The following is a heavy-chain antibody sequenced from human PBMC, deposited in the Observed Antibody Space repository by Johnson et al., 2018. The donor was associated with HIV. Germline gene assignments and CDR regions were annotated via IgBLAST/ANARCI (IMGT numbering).Heavy chain of an antibody. D-gene: IGHD2/OR15-2a*01. CDR3: TKPSTATYFAFHI. CDR2: ISNSGSST. CDR1: GFTFSSYD. Sequence: EVQLVESGGGLVQPGGSLRLSCAASGFTFSSYDMSWVRQAPGKGLEWVSGISNSGSSTYYADSVKGRFTISRDNSKNTGWLQMNSLRGEDTAVYYCTKPSTATYFAFHIWGQGTMVTVSS. J-gene: IGHJ3*02. V-gene: IGHV3-23*04.